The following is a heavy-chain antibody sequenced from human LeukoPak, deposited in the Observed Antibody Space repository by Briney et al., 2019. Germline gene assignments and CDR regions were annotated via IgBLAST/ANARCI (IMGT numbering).Heavy chain of an antibody. CDR3: TRDTDGSLDY. J-gene: IGHJ4*02. Sequence: GGSLRLSCAASGFTFTNSWMAWVRQAPGKGLEWVANIKQDGSAKHYADSLKGRFTISRDNPKNSLYLQMNNLRADDTAVYYCTRDTDGSLDYWGQGILVTVAS. CDR1: GFTFTNSW. CDR2: IKQDGSAK. V-gene: IGHV3-7*01. D-gene: IGHD1-26*01.